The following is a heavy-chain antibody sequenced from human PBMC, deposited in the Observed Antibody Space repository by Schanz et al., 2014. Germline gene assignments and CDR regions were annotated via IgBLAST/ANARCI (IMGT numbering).Heavy chain of an antibody. J-gene: IGHJ3*02. Sequence: DVQLVESGGGLVQPGGSLRLSCAASGFTFSDSWMHWVRQAPGKGLEWLGRTRNKANSYTTGYAASVKGRFTISRDESKNSLYLQMNSLKTEDTAVYFCAKDRWRATVMVDAFDIWGQGTKVTVSS. CDR3: AKDRWRATVMVDAFDI. V-gene: IGHV3-72*01. CDR2: TRNKANSYTT. D-gene: IGHD4-4*01. CDR1: GFTFSDSW.